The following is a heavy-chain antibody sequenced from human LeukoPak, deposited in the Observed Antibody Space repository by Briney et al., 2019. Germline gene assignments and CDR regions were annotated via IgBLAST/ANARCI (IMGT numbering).Heavy chain of an antibody. Sequence: GASVKVSCKASGYTFTGYYMHWVRQAPGQGLEWMGWINPNSGGTNYAQKFQGRVTMTRDTSISTAYMELSRLRSDDTAVYYCARVGGASPLDAFDIWGQGTMVTVSS. V-gene: IGHV1-2*02. D-gene: IGHD3-16*01. CDR2: INPNSGGT. J-gene: IGHJ3*02. CDR3: ARVGGASPLDAFDI. CDR1: GYTFTGYY.